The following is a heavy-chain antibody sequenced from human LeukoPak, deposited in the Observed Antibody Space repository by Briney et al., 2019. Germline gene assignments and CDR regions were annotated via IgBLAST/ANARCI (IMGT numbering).Heavy chain of an antibody. D-gene: IGHD3-9*01. J-gene: IGHJ5*02. CDR1: GFTFSSYA. Sequence: GGSLRLSCSASGFTFSSYAMHWVRQAPGKGLEYVSAISSNGGSTYYADSVKGRFTISRDNSKNTLYLQMSSLRAEDTAVYYCVKDPGPDYDNLTGYLSGWFDPWGQGTLVTVSS. CDR2: ISSNGGST. CDR3: VKDPGPDYDNLTGYLSGWFDP. V-gene: IGHV3-64D*06.